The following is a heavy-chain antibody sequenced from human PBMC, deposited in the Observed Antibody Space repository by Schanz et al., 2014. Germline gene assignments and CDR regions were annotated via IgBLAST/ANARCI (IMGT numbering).Heavy chain of an antibody. Sequence: EVRLVESGGGLVEPGGSLRLSCSGSGFTFSKVYMSWVRQAPGKGLEWVGRIENNANGATTDYAAPVKGRFTVSRDDSRNTLYLQMNTLRTDDTALYYCTTFNNRDALYIWGQGTMVSVSS. J-gene: IGHJ3*02. D-gene: IGHD1-20*01. CDR2: IENNANGATT. V-gene: IGHV3-15*04. CDR3: TTFNNRDALYI. CDR1: GFTFSKVY.